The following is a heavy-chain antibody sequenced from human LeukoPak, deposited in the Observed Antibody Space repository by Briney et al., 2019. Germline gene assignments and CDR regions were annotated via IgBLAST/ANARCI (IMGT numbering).Heavy chain of an antibody. D-gene: IGHD6-13*01. CDR3: ARDPEGHYSSSWYGYYYYYGMDV. CDR2: IIPIFGTA. V-gene: IGHV1-69*13. Sequence: GASVKVSCKASGGTFSSYAISWVRQAPGQGLEWMGGIIPIFGTANYAQKFQGRVTITADESTSTAYTELSSLRSEDTAVYYCARDPEGHYSSSWYGYYYYYGMDVWGQGTTVTVSS. J-gene: IGHJ6*02. CDR1: GGTFSSYA.